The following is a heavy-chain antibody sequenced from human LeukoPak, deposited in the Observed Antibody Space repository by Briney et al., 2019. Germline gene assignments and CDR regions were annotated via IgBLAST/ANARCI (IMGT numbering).Heavy chain of an antibody. D-gene: IGHD2-15*01. V-gene: IGHV3-23*01. CDR3: ANYSCIGGTCYRYFDL. J-gene: IGHJ4*02. CDR2: VRVNGRST. CDR1: GFTFSTYD. Sequence: PGGSLRLSCTASGFTFSTYDMSWVRQAPGKGLEWVSTVRVNGRSTYYADSVKGRFTISRDNSKNTLYLQMNNLRVEDTAVYYCANYSCIGGTCYRYFDLWGQGTLVTVSS.